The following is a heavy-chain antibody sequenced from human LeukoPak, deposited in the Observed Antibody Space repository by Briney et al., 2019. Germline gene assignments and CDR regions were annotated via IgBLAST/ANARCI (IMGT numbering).Heavy chain of an antibody. V-gene: IGHV4-59*01. CDR2: IYYSGST. J-gene: IGHJ3*02. Sequence: KTSETLSLTCTVCGGSISSYYWSWIRQPPGKGLEWIGYIYYSGSTNSNPSLKSRVTISVDTSKNQFSLKLSSVTAAYTALYYCAREGTAGTAFDIWGQGTMVTVSS. CDR1: GGSISSYY. D-gene: IGHD6-13*01. CDR3: AREGTAGTAFDI.